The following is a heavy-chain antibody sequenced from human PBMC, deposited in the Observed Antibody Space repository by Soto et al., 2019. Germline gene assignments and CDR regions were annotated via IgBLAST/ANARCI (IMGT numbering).Heavy chain of an antibody. J-gene: IGHJ4*02. V-gene: IGHV3-21*01. Sequence: PGGSLRLSCAASGFTFSAYNMNWVRQAPGKGLEWVSSITSGRTYIYYADSVKGRFTISRENAKNSLFLQMNSLRVEDTAVYYCARGYDSSAGAYWGQGTLVTVSS. D-gene: IGHD3-22*01. CDR3: ARGYDSSAGAY. CDR2: ITSGRTYI. CDR1: GFTFSAYN.